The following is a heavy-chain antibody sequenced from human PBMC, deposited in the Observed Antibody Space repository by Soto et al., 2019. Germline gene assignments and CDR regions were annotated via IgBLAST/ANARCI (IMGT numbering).Heavy chain of an antibody. D-gene: IGHD2-21*02. J-gene: IGHJ3*02. Sequence: HLQLQESGPGLVKPSETLSLTCTVSGGSISNSGYYWGWIRQPPGKGLEWIGSMYFSGTMYYNPSLKSRVIISVDTSNNQFSLRLSSVTAADTAIYYCARHYQLLFSAYKAFDIWGQGTMVTVSS. CDR3: ARHYQLLFSAYKAFDI. CDR1: GGSISNSGYY. CDR2: MYFSGTM. V-gene: IGHV4-39*01.